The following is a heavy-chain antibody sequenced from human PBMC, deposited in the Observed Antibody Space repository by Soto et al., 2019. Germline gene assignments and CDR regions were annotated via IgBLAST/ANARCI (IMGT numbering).Heavy chain of an antibody. CDR1: GGTFSNYA. Sequence: SVKVSCKVSGGTFSNYAIDWVRLAPGHGLEWMGGIVPIFGTTYYTQKFQGRATIIADDSTTTAYLEMSSLRAEDTAVYFCAKGDCSGGSCYFSAFDIWGQGTMVTVSS. V-gene: IGHV1-69*13. D-gene: IGHD2-15*01. CDR3: AKGDCSGGSCYFSAFDI. J-gene: IGHJ3*02. CDR2: IVPIFGTT.